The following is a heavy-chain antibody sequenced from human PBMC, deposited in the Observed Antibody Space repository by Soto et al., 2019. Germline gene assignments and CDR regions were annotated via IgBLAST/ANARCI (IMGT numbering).Heavy chain of an antibody. J-gene: IGHJ4*02. Sequence: GGSLRLSCAASGFTFSNYGMHWVRQAPGKGLEWVAIISYDGSTIYYADSVKGRFTISRDNSKNTLYLQLNSLRAEDTAVYYCAKGVSGSYPAASPPSDYWGQGTLVTVSS. CDR3: AKGVSGSYPAASPPSDY. CDR2: ISYDGSTI. CDR1: GFTFSNYG. D-gene: IGHD1-26*01. V-gene: IGHV3-30*18.